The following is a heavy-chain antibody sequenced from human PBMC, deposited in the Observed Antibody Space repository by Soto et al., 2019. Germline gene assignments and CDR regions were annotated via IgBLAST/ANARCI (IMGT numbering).Heavy chain of an antibody. J-gene: IGHJ6*02. D-gene: IGHD2-2*01. CDR2: ISSSSSTI. CDR1: GFTFSSYS. Sequence: PGGSLRLSCAASGFTFSSYSMNWVRQAPGKGLEWVSYISSSSSTIYYADSVKGRFTISRDNAKNSLYLQMNSLRDEDTAVYYCAKDRGHCISTSCYDYYYYGMDVWGQGTTVTVSS. CDR3: AKDRGHCISTSCYDYYYYGMDV. V-gene: IGHV3-48*02.